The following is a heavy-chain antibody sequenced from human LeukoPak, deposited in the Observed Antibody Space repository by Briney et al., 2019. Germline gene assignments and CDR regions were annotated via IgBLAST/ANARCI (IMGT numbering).Heavy chain of an antibody. J-gene: IGHJ5*02. Sequence: GASVKVSCKASGYTFTSYDINWVRQATGQGLEWKGWMNPNSGNTGYAQKFQGRVTMTRNTSVSTAYMELSSLRSEDTAVYYCARVTNYQLLSHGLDPWGQGTLVTVSS. CDR2: MNPNSGNT. V-gene: IGHV1-8*01. CDR3: ARVTNYQLLSHGLDP. D-gene: IGHD2-2*01. CDR1: GYTFTSYD.